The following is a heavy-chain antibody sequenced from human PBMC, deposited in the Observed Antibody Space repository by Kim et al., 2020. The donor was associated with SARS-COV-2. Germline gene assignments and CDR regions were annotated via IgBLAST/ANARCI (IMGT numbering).Heavy chain of an antibody. Sequence: LKSRVTISVDTSKNQFSLKLSSVTAADRAVYYCARLRYTGSYYYYYYGMDVWGQGTTVTVSS. V-gene: IGHV4-34*01. CDR3: ARLRYTGSYYYYYYGMDV. J-gene: IGHJ6*02. D-gene: IGHD5-18*01.